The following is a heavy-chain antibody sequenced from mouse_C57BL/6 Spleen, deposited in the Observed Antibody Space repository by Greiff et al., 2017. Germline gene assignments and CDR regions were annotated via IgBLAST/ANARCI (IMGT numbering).Heavy chain of an antibody. CDR1: GYTFTSYW. V-gene: IGHV1-69*01. CDR2: IDPSDSYT. CDR3: ARFRSSGWDY. Sequence: QVQLQQPGAELVMPGASVKLSCKASGYTFTSYWMHWVKQRPGQGLEWIGEIDPSDSYTNYNQKFKGKSTLTVDKSSSTAYMQLSSLTSEDAAVYYCARFRSSGWDYWGKGTTRTVSS. D-gene: IGHD1-1*01. J-gene: IGHJ2*01.